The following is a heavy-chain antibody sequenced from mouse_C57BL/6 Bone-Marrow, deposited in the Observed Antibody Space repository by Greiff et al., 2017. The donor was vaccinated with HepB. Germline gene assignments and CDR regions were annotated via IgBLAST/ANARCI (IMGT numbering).Heavy chain of an antibody. J-gene: IGHJ3*01. V-gene: IGHV1-42*01. CDR1: GYSFTGYY. CDR3: ARNGRGFAY. CDR2: INPSTGGT. Sequence: DVQLQESGPELVKPGASVKISCKASGYSFTGYYMNWVKQSPEKSLEWIGEINPSTGGTTYNQKFKAKATLTVDKSSSTAYMQLKSLTSEDSAVYYCARNGRGFAYWGQGTLVTVSA. D-gene: IGHD1-1*01.